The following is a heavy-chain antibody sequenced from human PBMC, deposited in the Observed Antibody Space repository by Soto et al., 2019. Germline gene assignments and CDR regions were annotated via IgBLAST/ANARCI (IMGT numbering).Heavy chain of an antibody. CDR3: ARQVTDCSGGSCHAYFDY. D-gene: IGHD2-15*01. CDR2: IYHSGDS. Sequence: PSETLSLTCTVSGGSISSDGYYWSWIRQHPGKGLEYIGYIYHSGDSYYTPSLGRRLTISVDTSENQFSLHLRSVTAADTAVYYCARQVTDCSGGSCHAYFDYWGQGSLVTVSS. CDR1: GGSISSDGYY. J-gene: IGHJ4*02. V-gene: IGHV4-31*03.